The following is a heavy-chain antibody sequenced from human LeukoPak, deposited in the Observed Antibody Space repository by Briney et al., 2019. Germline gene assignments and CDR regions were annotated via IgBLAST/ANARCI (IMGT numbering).Heavy chain of an antibody. Sequence: GESLKISCKGSGYSFTSYWIGWVRQMPGKGLEWMGIIYPGDSDTRYSPSFQGQVTISADKSISTAYLQWGSLKAPDTAMYYCARKLDGGHGPKNWFDPWGQGTLVTVSS. J-gene: IGHJ5*01. CDR3: ARKLDGGHGPKNWFDP. D-gene: IGHD5-12*01. CDR2: IYPGDSDT. V-gene: IGHV5-51*01. CDR1: GYSFTSYW.